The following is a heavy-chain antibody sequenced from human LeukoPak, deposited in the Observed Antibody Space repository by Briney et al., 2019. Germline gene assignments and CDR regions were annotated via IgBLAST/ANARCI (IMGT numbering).Heavy chain of an antibody. CDR1: GYSFTTYW. CDR2: IYPGDSDT. CDR3: ARRAHLWDFDS. J-gene: IGHJ4*02. Sequence: GESLKISCKSSGYSFTTYWIGWVRQMPGKGLEWMGIIYPGDSDTRYSPSFQGQVTISADKYISTAYLQWSSLKASDTAMYYRARRAHLWDFDSWGQGTLVTVSS. D-gene: IGHD5-18*01. V-gene: IGHV5-51*01.